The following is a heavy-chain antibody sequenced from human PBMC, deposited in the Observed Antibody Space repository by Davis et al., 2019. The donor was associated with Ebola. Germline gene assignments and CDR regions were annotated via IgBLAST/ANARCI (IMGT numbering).Heavy chain of an antibody. V-gene: IGHV6-1*01. Sequence: HPQTPSLTRAISGDSLTGNNGAWNRLRQSPSRGLERLGRTYYKSKWYNDYAASVKSRITINPDTSKNQFSLQLNSVTPEDTAVYYCARGWLRTGLDIWGQGTMVIVSS. CDR3: ARGWLRTGLDI. CDR2: TYYKSKWYN. CDR1: GDSLTGNNGA. D-gene: IGHD5-24*01. J-gene: IGHJ3*02.